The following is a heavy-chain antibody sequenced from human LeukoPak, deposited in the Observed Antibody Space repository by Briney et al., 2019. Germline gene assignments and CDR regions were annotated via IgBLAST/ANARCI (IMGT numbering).Heavy chain of an antibody. D-gene: IGHD3-10*01. V-gene: IGHV4-59*01. Sequence: SETLSLTCTVSGGSISSYSWSWIRQPPGKGLEWIGYVFYSGSTNYNPSLKSRVTISVDTSKNQFSLKLSSVTAADTAVYYCARTTTVRGTYYMDVWGKGTTVTISS. CDR2: VFYSGST. CDR1: GGSISSYS. CDR3: ARTTTVRGTYYMDV. J-gene: IGHJ6*03.